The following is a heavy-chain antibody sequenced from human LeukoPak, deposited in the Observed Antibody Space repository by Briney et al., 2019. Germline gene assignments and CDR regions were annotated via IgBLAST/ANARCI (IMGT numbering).Heavy chain of an antibody. J-gene: IGHJ5*02. D-gene: IGHD3-22*01. CDR2: MSPNSGDT. V-gene: IGHV1-8*01. Sequence: GASVKVSCKASGYTFTSYDFNWVRQATGQRPEWMGWMSPNSGDTGYAQKFQDRVTMTRDTSTSTVYMELSSLRSEDTAVYYCARDYYDSSGYFVHPPAWFDPWGQGTLVTVSS. CDR3: ARDYYDSSGYFVHPPAWFDP. CDR1: GYTFTSYD.